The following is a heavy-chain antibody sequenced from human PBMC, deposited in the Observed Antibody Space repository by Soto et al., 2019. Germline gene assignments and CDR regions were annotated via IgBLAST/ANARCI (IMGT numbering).Heavy chain of an antibody. J-gene: IGHJ6*02. CDR2: INPNNGGT. CDR3: ARDLAALTYYYYGMDV. D-gene: IGHD6-13*01. V-gene: IGHV1-2*02. CDR1: GYTFSDYF. Sequence: ASVKVSCKTSGYTFSDYFIHWVRQAPGQGLEWMGWINPNNGGTDYARKFQGRVTMTRDTSISTAYMELSRLRSDDTAVYYCARDLAALTYYYYGMDVWGQGTTVTVSS.